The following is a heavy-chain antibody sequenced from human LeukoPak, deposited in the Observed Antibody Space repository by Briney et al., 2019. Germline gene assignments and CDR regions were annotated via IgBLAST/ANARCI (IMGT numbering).Heavy chain of an antibody. D-gene: IGHD3-3*01. CDR1: GFTFHNYA. Sequence: TGGSLSLFCAASGFTFHNYAMLWVRQAPGEGLEGVAVIWFDGSNKYYPDSVKGRFTISRDNSKNTVYLQMNSLRAEDTAVFYCAKEGAYYDVWSGSYKGHGNMDVWGQGTTVTVSS. J-gene: IGHJ6*02. V-gene: IGHV3-33*06. CDR2: IWFDGSNK. CDR3: AKEGAYYDVWSGSYKGHGNMDV.